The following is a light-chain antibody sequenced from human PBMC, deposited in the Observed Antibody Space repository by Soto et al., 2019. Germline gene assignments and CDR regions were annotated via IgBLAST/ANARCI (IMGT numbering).Light chain of an antibody. Sequence: DLQMTQSPPSLSASVGDRVTITCQASQDIGNSLNWYQHKPGKAPNLVIYDAYNLEIGVPSRFSGSGSGTDFTFTITSRRPEDIATYYCAKSDLLPLVGPGTKVESK. V-gene: IGKV1-33*01. CDR3: AKSDLLPL. J-gene: IGKJ3*01. CDR1: QDIGNS. CDR2: DAY.